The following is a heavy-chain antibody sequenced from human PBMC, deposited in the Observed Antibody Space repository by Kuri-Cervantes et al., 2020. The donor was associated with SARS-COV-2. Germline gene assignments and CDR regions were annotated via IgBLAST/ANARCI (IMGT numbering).Heavy chain of an antibody. CDR3: AKYGTGDYLSPYFGRGSWFDP. D-gene: IGHD3-3*01. V-gene: IGHV4-34*01. CDR2: IYKSGST. Sequence: SQTLSLTCAVYGGSLSDYYWSWIRQPPGKGLEWIGDIYKSGSTDSNPPLKTRVTISVDPTKNQFSLRLSPVTAADPAVYFCAKYGTGDYLSPYFGRGSWFDPWGQGTLVTVSS. J-gene: IGHJ5*02. CDR1: GGSLSDYY.